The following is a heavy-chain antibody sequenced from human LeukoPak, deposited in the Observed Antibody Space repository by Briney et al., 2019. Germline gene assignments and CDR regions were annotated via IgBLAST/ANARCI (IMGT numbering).Heavy chain of an antibody. J-gene: IGHJ6*02. V-gene: IGHV3-7*01. Sequence: GSLRLSCAASGFTFSSYWMSWVRQAPGKGLEWVANIKQDGSEKYYVDSVKGRFTISRDNAKNSLYLQMNSLRAEDTAVYYCARDTHYYYYGMDVWGQGTTVTVSS. CDR2: IKQDGSEK. CDR1: GFTFSSYW. CDR3: ARDTHYYYYGMDV.